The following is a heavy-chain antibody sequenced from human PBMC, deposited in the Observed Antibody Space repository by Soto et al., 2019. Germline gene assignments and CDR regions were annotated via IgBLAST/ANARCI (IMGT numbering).Heavy chain of an antibody. D-gene: IGHD6-13*01. V-gene: IGHV3-23*01. CDR2: IRGSGDRT. CDR1: GFTFRNYA. J-gene: IGHJ4*02. Sequence: HPGGSLRLSCAASGFTFRNYAMSWVRQAPGKGLEWVSGIRGSGDRTHNADSVRGRFTISRDNSKNTLYLQMNSLRAEDTAVYYCVKEGDYSSRWWDFYYWGQGTLVTVSS. CDR3: VKEGDYSSRWWDFYY.